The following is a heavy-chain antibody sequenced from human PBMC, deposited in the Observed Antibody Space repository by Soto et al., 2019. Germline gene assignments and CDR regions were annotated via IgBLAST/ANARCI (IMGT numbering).Heavy chain of an antibody. Sequence: QVQLVQSGAEVKKPGSSVKVSCKASGGTFSSYAISWVRQAPGQGLEWMGGIIPIFGTANYAQKFQGRVTITADESTSTAYMELSSLRSEDTAVYYCARDRVATTRPYYYYYGIDVWVQGTTVTVSS. V-gene: IGHV1-69*01. D-gene: IGHD5-12*01. J-gene: IGHJ6*02. CDR1: GGTFSSYA. CDR3: ARDRVATTRPYYYYYGIDV. CDR2: IIPIFGTA.